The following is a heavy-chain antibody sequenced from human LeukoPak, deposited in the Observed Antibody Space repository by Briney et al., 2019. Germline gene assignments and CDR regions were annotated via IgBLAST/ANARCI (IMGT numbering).Heavy chain of an antibody. CDR3: AREHFPSRNAQGGFDY. Sequence: GGSLRLSCAASGFTVSSNYMSWVRQAPGKGLEWVSVIYSGGSTYYADSVKGRFTISRDNSKNTLYLQMNSLRAEDTAVYYCAREHFPSRNAQGGFDYWGQGTLVTVSS. CDR1: GFTVSSNY. D-gene: IGHD3-3*02. V-gene: IGHV3-53*01. J-gene: IGHJ4*02. CDR2: IYSGGST.